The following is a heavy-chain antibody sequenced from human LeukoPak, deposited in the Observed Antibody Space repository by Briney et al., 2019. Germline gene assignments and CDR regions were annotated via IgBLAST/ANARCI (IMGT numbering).Heavy chain of an antibody. CDR2: ISWDGGST. CDR1: GFTFDDYA. Sequence: PGGSLRLSCAASGFTFDDYAMHWVRQAPGKGLEWVSLISWDGGSTYYADSVKGRFTISRDNSKNSLYLQMNSLRAEDTALYYCAKDLSGSWYRHNYYYGMDVWGKGTTVTVSS. D-gene: IGHD6-13*01. J-gene: IGHJ6*04. V-gene: IGHV3-43D*04. CDR3: AKDLSGSWYRHNYYYGMDV.